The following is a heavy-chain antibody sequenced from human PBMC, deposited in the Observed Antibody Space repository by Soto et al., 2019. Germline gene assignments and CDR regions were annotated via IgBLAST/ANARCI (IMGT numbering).Heavy chain of an antibody. Sequence: GGSLRLSCAASGFTFSSYAMSWVRQAPGKGLEWVSAISGSGGSTYYADSVKGRFTISRDNSKNTLYLQMNSLRAEDTAVYYCANRAFRGEPLSYYYYREVGGKGTPAPVPS. CDR1: GFTFSSYA. D-gene: IGHD3-16*01. CDR2: ISGSGGST. CDR3: ANRAFRGEPLSYYYYREV. J-gene: IGHJ6*03. V-gene: IGHV3-23*01.